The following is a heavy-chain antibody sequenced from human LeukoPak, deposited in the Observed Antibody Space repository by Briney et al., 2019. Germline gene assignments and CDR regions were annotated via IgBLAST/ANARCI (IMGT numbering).Heavy chain of an antibody. V-gene: IGHV3-33*01. CDR2: IWYDGSNK. J-gene: IGHJ3*02. CDR3: ARDGYRLDAFDI. CDR1: GFTFSSYG. Sequence: GGSLRLSCAASGFTFSSYGMHWVRQAPGKGLEWVAVIWYDGSNKYYADSVKGRFTISRDNSKNTLYLQMNSLRAEDTAVYYCARDGYRLDAFDIWGQGTMVTVSS. D-gene: IGHD5-24*01.